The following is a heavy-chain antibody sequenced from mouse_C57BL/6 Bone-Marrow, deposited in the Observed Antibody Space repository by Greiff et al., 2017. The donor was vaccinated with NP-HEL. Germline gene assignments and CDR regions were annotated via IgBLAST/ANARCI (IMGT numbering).Heavy chain of an antibody. CDR1: GFTFSDYY. CDR2: INYDGSST. V-gene: IGHV5-16*01. Sequence: EVKLMESEGGLVQPGSSMKLSCTASGFTFSDYYMAWVRQVPEKVLEWVANINYDGSSTYYLDSLKSRFIISRDNAKNILYLQMSSLKSEDTATYYCARDATTVVAYDYWGQGTTLTVSS. J-gene: IGHJ2*01. CDR3: ARDATTVVAYDY. D-gene: IGHD1-1*01.